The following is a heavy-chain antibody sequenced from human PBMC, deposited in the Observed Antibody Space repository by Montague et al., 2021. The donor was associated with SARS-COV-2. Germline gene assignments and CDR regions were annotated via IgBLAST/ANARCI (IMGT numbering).Heavy chain of an antibody. Sequence: SETLSLTCTVSGGSIRSYYWSWIRQTPGKGLEWIGYIYYDGSTNYNPSLKIRVTMSVDSSKNQFSLWLSSVTAADTAVYYCARYGSYFEHWGQGTLVTVSS. J-gene: IGHJ4*02. CDR1: GGSIRSYY. CDR2: IYYDGST. D-gene: IGHD1-26*01. CDR3: ARYGSYFEH. V-gene: IGHV4-59*03.